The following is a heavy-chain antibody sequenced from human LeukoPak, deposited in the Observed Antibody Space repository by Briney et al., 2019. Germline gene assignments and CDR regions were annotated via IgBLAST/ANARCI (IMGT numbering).Heavy chain of an antibody. D-gene: IGHD3-22*01. J-gene: IGHJ4*02. CDR2: ISSTGSYI. V-gene: IGHV3-21*01. CDR3: ARDAYYYDSKDYFDY. CDR1: GFTFSSDC. Sequence: GGSLRLSCAASGFTFSSDCMNWVRQAPGKGLEWVSSISSTGSYIYYTDSVKGRFTISRDNAKNSLYLQMNSLRAEDTAVYYCARDAYYYDSKDYFDYWGQGTLVTVSS.